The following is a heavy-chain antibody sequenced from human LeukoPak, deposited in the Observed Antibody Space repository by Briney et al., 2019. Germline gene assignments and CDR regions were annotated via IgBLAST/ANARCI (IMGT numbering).Heavy chain of an antibody. CDR1: GGTFSSYA. D-gene: IGHD3-22*01. CDR2: IIPIFGTA. CDR3: ARTRATYYYDSSGYYDC. V-gene: IGHV1-69*05. Sequence: SSVKVSCKASGGTFSSYAISWVRQAPGQGLEWMGGIIPIFGTANYAQKFQGRVTITTDESTSTAYMELSSLRSEDTAVYYCARTRATYYYDSSGYYDCWGQGTLVTVSS. J-gene: IGHJ4*02.